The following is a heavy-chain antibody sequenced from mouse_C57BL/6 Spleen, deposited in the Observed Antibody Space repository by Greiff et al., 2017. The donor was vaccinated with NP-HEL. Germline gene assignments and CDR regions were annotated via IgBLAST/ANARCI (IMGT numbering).Heavy chain of an antibody. D-gene: IGHD2-4*01. Sequence: EVQGVESGGGLVKPGGSLKLSCAASGFTFSDYGMHWVRQAPEKGLEWVAYISSGSSTIYYADTVKGRFTISRDNAKNTLFLQMTSLRSEDTAMYYGARRTYDYDGGYFDYWGQGTTLTVSS. V-gene: IGHV5-17*01. CDR3: ARRTYDYDGGYFDY. J-gene: IGHJ2*01. CDR2: ISSGSSTI. CDR1: GFTFSDYG.